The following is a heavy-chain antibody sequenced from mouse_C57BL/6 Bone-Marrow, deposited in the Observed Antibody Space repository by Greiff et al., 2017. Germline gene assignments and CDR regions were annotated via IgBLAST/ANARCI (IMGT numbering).Heavy chain of an antibody. D-gene: IGHD1-1*01. J-gene: IGHJ2*01. CDR3: ARYKVVAHFDY. V-gene: IGHV1-63*01. CDR2: IYPGGGYT. CDR1: GYTFTNYW. Sequence: VKLMESGAELVRPGTSVKMSCKASGYTFTNYWIGWAQQRPGHGLEWIGDIYPGGGYTNYTEKFKGKATLTADKSSSTAYMQFSSLTSEDSAIYYCARYKVVAHFDYWGQGTTLTVSS.